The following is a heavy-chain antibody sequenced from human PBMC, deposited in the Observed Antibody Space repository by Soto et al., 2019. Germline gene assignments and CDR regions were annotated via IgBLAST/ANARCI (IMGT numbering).Heavy chain of an antibody. J-gene: IGHJ4*02. D-gene: IGHD2-2*01. V-gene: IGHV2-5*02. CDR1: GFSLSTSGVG. Sequence: SGPTLVNPTQTLTLTCTVSGFSLSTSGVGVGWIRQPPGRALEWLALVYWDDEKRYSPSLKSSLTITKDTSNNQVVLTMTNMDPVDTATYYCAHRPNCWSTRCFYFDYWGQGILVTVSS. CDR3: AHRPNCWSTRCFYFDY. CDR2: VYWDDEK.